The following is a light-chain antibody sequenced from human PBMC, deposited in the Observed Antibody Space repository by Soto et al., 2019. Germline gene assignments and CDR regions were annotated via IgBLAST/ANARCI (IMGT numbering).Light chain of an antibody. CDR3: QQYASSPLT. CDR1: QSVGNNY. J-gene: IGKJ4*01. V-gene: IGKV3-20*01. CDR2: AAS. Sequence: EIVLTQSPGTLSLSPGERATVSCGASQSVGNNYLAWYQQKVGQAPRLLIHAASSRATGIPDRFSGSGSGTDVTLTINRLEPEDFAVYYCQQYASSPLTFGGGTKVEIK.